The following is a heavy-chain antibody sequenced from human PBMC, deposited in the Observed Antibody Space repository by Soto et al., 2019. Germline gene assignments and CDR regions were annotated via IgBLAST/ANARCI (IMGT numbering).Heavy chain of an antibody. D-gene: IGHD2-15*01. J-gene: IGHJ4*02. CDR3: ARTTTLENYFDY. CDR2: IDYTGSS. CDR1: GVSFSRYD. V-gene: IGHV4-59*13. Sequence: SETLSLTCTVSGVSFSRYDWGWIRQPQGNGMEWIGYIDYTGSSIYNHSLKSRVTMSVDMFMKQFSLKLNSVTAADTAVYYCARTTTLENYFDYWGQGTPVTVSS.